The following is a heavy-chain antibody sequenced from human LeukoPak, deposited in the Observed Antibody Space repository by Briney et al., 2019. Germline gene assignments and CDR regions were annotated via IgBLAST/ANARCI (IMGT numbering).Heavy chain of an antibody. D-gene: IGHD4-23*01. V-gene: IGHV3-30*04. CDR1: GFTFSSYA. CDR3: ARGGPTTVVTPYY. Sequence: PGGSLRLSCAASGFTFSSYAMHWVRQAPGKGLEWVAVISYDGSNKYYADSVKGRFTISRDNSKNTLYLQMNSLRAEDTAVYYCARGGPTTVVTPYYWGQGTLVTVSS. J-gene: IGHJ4*02. CDR2: ISYDGSNK.